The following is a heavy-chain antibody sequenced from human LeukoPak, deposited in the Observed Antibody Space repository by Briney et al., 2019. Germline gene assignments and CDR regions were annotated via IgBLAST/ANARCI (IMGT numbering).Heavy chain of an antibody. V-gene: IGHV4-38-2*02. CDR1: GYSISSGYY. J-gene: IGHJ5*02. CDR2: IYHSGST. D-gene: IGHD6-6*01. Sequence: SETLSLTCTVSGYSISSGYYWGWIRQPPGKGLEWIGSIYHSGSTYYNPSLKSRVTISVDTSKNQFSLKLSSVTAADTAVYYCARGAKGAALNWFDPWGQGTLVTVSS. CDR3: ARGAKGAALNWFDP.